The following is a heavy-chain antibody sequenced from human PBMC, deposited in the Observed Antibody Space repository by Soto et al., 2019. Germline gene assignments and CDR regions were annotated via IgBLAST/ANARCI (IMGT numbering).Heavy chain of an antibody. CDR1: GGTFSSYT. V-gene: IGHV1-69*08. J-gene: IGHJ6*02. Sequence: QVQLVQSGAEVKKPGSSVKVSCKASGGTFSSYTISWVRQAPGQGLEWMGRIIPILGIANYAQKFKGRVPITADKSTSTADMELRSLRSEDTAVYYCAREGDCSGGSCYAAYYYYYGMDVWGQGTTVTVSS. CDR2: IIPILGIA. CDR3: AREGDCSGGSCYAAYYYYYGMDV. D-gene: IGHD2-15*01.